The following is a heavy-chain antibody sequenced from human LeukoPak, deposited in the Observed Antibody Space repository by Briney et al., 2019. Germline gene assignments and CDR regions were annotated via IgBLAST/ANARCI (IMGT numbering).Heavy chain of an antibody. CDR3: ARIAGGYSYGYPDY. J-gene: IGHJ4*02. CDR1: GGSFSGYY. D-gene: IGHD5-18*01. V-gene: IGHV4-34*01. CDR2: INHSGST. Sequence: SETLSLTCAVYGGSFSGYYWSWIRQPPGKGLEWIGEINHSGSTNYNPSLKSGVTISVDTSKTQFSLKLRYVTAAETAVYYCARIAGGYSYGYPDYWGQGTLVTVSS.